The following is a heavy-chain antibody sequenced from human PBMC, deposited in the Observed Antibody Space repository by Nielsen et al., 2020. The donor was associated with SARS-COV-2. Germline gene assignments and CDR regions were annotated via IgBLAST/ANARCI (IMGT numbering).Heavy chain of an antibody. V-gene: IGHV1-46*01. J-gene: IGHJ3*02. CDR2: INPSGGST. D-gene: IGHD6-13*01. CDR1: GYTFTGYY. Sequence: ASVKVSCKASGYTFTGYYMHWVRQAPGQGLEWMGIINPSGGSTSYAQKFQGRVTMTRDTSTSTVYMELNSLRSEDTAVYYCAREISRLWAAAGILDAFDIWGQGTMVTVSS. CDR3: AREISRLWAAAGILDAFDI.